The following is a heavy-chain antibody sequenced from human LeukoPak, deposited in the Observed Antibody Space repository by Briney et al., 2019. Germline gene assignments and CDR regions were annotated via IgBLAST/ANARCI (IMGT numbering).Heavy chain of an antibody. CDR3: ARDRSDGYNYGDY. CDR2: TSYDGSDK. D-gene: IGHD5-24*01. V-gene: IGHV3-30*04. Sequence: GGSLRLSCAASGFTFSVYAMHWVRQAPGTGLEWVAVTSYDGSDKYYADSVKGRFTISRDNSKNMLYLQMNSLRAEDTAVYYCARDRSDGYNYGDYWGQGTLVTVSS. CDR1: GFTFSVYA. J-gene: IGHJ4*02.